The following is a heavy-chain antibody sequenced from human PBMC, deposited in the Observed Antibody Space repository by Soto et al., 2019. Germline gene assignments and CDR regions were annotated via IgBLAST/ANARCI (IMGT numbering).Heavy chain of an antibody. CDR2: IYYSGST. Sequence: PSETLSLTCTVSGGSISSGGYYWSWIRQHPGKGLEWIGYIYYSGSTYYNPSLKSRVTISVDTSKNQFSLKLSSVTAADTAVYYFSRVHPDLGYCSGGSCSADDYWSQGTLVTVSS. D-gene: IGHD2-15*01. CDR3: SRVHPDLGYCSGGSCSADDY. V-gene: IGHV4-31*03. J-gene: IGHJ4*02. CDR1: GGSISSGGYY.